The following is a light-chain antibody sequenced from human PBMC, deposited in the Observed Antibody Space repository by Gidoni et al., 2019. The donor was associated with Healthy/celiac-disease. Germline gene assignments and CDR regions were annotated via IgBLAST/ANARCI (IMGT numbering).Light chain of an antibody. Sequence: DSQLTQSPSSLSASVGDRVTITCQASQDISNYLNWYQQKPGKAPKLLIYDASNLETGVPSRFSGSGSGTDFTFTISSLQPEDIATYYCQQYDNLPPVYTFGQXTKLEIK. V-gene: IGKV1-33*01. CDR2: DAS. J-gene: IGKJ2*01. CDR3: QQYDNLPPVYT. CDR1: QDISNY.